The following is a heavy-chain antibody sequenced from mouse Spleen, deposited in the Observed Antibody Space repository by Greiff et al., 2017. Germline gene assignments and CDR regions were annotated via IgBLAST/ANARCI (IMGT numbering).Heavy chain of an antibody. D-gene: IGHD1-1*01. CDR3: ARNYYGSSYNWYFDV. Sequence: VQLQQSGAELVRPGASVKLSCKASGYTFTSYWMHWVKQRPGQGLEWIGYINPSSGYTKYNQKFKDKATLTADKSSSTAYMQLSSLTYEDSAVYYCARNYYGSSYNWYFDVWGAGTTVTVSS. CDR2: INPSSGYT. CDR1: GYTFTSYW. J-gene: IGHJ1*01. V-gene: IGHV1-7*01.